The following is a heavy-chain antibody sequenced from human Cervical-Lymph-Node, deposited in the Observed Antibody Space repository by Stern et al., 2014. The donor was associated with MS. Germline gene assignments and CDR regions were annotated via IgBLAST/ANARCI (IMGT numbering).Heavy chain of an antibody. CDR2: YDPQHGEA. CDR3: ATHRGRVTYYYGLDV. CDR1: GYTLTEMS. D-gene: IGHD2-21*02. Sequence: VQLVQSGAEVKKPGASVKVSCKVSGYTLTEMSMHWVRQAPGKGLEWMGGYDPQHGEAVDAQKIQGRVTMAEDRSTDTAYMELTSLRSDDTAVYYCATHRGRVTYYYGLDVWGQGTTVTVSS. V-gene: IGHV1-24*01. J-gene: IGHJ6*02.